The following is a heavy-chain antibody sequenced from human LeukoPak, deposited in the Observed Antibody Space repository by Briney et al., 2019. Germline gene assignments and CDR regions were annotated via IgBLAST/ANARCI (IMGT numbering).Heavy chain of an antibody. D-gene: IGHD2-21*01. J-gene: IGHJ3*02. CDR1: GFTFRGYG. V-gene: IGHV3-48*03. CDR3: ARSRSIAGDGFDI. CDR2: ISSSGYTI. Sequence: GGSLRLSCEASGFTFRGYGMNWVRQAPGKGLEWVSYISSSGYTIYYADSVKGRFTISRDNAKNSLYLQMNSLRAEDTAVYYCARSRSIAGDGFDIWGQGTMVTVSS.